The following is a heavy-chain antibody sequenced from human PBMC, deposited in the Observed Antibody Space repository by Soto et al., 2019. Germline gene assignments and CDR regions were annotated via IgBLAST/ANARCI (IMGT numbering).Heavy chain of an antibody. Sequence: SLRLSCAASGFTFSNYGMHWVRQAPGKGLEWVAIIWHDGNDKYYADSGRGRFIISRDNSKNRLYLQMNSLRAEDTAVYYCASDLVGASDSYGLDVWGQGTPVTVSS. CDR2: IWHDGNDK. V-gene: IGHV3-33*01. J-gene: IGHJ6*02. CDR3: ASDLVGASDSYGLDV. CDR1: GFTFSNYG. D-gene: IGHD1-26*01.